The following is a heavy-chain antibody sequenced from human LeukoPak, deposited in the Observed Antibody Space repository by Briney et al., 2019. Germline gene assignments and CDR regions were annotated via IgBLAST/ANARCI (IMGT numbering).Heavy chain of an antibody. Sequence: PGGSLRLSCAASGFTFSSYSMNWVRQAPGKGLEWVSYISSSSSYTNYADSVKGRFTISRDNAKNSLYLQMNSLRAEDTAVYYCARDRGAMVTVFDYWGQGTLVTVSS. CDR2: ISSSSSYT. J-gene: IGHJ4*02. CDR1: GFTFSSYS. CDR3: ARDRGAMVTVFDY. V-gene: IGHV3-21*05. D-gene: IGHD4-23*01.